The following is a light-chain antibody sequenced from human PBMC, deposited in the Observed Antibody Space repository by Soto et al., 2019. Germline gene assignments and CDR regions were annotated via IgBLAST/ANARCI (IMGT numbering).Light chain of an antibody. V-gene: IGKV1-5*03. Sequence: DVQMTQSPSTLSASVGDRVTITCRASQSISSWLAWYQQKPGKASKLLIYTASTLESGVPSNFSGSGSGTEFTLTISSLQPEDFATYYCQQYNSYPWTFRQGTKVDIK. CDR2: TAS. CDR1: QSISSW. J-gene: IGKJ1*01. CDR3: QQYNSYPWT.